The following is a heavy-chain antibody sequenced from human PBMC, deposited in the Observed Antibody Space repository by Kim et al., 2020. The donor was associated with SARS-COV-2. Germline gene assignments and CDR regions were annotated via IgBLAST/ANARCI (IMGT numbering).Heavy chain of an antibody. J-gene: IGHJ3*02. CDR2: INAGNGNT. Sequence: ASVKVSCKASGYTFTSYAMHWVRQAPGQRLEWMGWINAGNGNTKYSQKFQGRVTITRDTSASTAYMELSSLRSEDTAVYYCARAPGGYCSGCSCYLDAFDIWGPGTMVTVSS. CDR1: GYTFTSYA. D-gene: IGHD2-15*01. CDR3: ARAPGGYCSGCSCYLDAFDI. V-gene: IGHV1-3*01.